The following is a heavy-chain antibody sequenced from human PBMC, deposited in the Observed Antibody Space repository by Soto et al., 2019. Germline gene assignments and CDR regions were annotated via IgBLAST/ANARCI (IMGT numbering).Heavy chain of an antibody. CDR1: GYSFTSYW. CDR2: IYPGDSDT. V-gene: IGHV5-51*01. CDR3: ARQRFLEWLPYYYYGMDV. D-gene: IGHD3-3*01. J-gene: IGHJ6*02. Sequence: PGESPKISCKGSGYSFTSYWIGWVRQMPGKGLEWMGIIYPGDSDTRYSPSFQGQVTISADKSISTAYLQWSSLKASDTAMYYCARQRFLEWLPYYYYGMDVWGQGTTVTVSS.